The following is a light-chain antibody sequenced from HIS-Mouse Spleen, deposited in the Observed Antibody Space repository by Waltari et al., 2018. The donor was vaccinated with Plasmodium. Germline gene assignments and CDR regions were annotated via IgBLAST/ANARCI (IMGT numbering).Light chain of an antibody. CDR1: ALPKKY. CDR2: EDS. J-gene: IGLJ3*02. Sequence: SSELTQPPSVSLSPGHTASITCSGDALPKKYASLYQQKSGQAPVLVIYEDSKRPSGIPERFSGSSSGTMATLTISGAQVEDEADYYCYSTDSSGNHRVFGGGTKLTVL. CDR3: YSTDSSGNHRV. V-gene: IGLV3-10*01.